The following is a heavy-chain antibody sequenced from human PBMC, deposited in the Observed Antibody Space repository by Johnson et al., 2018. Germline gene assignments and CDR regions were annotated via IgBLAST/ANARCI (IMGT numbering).Heavy chain of an antibody. D-gene: IGHD6-19*01. CDR2: ISYDGSNE. CDR1: GFTFSHYG. Sequence: QDQLVQSGGGVVQPGRSLRLSCAASGFTFSHYGMHWVRQAPGKGLAWVAIISYDGSNEYYGDSVKGRFTISTDNSKDTLNLQMNSLRAEDTDVYYCAKDPWSEYSSGGVIYYSYMDVWGKGTTVTVSS. CDR3: AKDPWSEYSSGGVIYYSYMDV. J-gene: IGHJ6*03. V-gene: IGHV3-30*18.